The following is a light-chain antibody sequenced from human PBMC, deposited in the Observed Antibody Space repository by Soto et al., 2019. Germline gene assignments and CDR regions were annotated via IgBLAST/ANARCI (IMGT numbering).Light chain of an antibody. CDR2: GSS. V-gene: IGKV3-20*01. CDR3: QKYGNSPMYT. Sequence: DIVVTQSPGTLSLSTGERDTLSCRASQYVNNDYLAWYQQRSGQAPRLLIYGSSRRATGIPDRLSGSRSGTDFTLTISGLEPEDFGVFYGQKYGNSPMYTCGQWNKLPIK. J-gene: IGKJ2*01. CDR1: QYVNNDY.